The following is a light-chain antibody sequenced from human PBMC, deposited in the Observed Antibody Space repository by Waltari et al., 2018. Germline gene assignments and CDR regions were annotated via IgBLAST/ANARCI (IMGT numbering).Light chain of an antibody. CDR2: GNN. J-gene: IGLJ3*02. Sequence: QSILTQPTSVSGAPGQRVTISCTGSSSNIGAGHDVHWYQAFPGTAPKLLIYGNNNRPSGVPDRFSGSNSGSSASLAINGLQAEDEADYYCQSFDSNVRGGVVFGGGTKVTVL. V-gene: IGLV1-40*01. CDR1: SSNIGAGHD. CDR3: QSFDSNVRGGVV.